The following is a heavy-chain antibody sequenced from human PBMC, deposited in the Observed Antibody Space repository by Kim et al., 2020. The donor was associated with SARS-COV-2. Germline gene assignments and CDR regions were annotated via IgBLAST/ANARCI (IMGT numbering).Heavy chain of an antibody. J-gene: IGHJ6*02. D-gene: IGHD2-15*01. CDR1: GYTFTGYY. Sequence: ASVKVSCKASGYTFTGYYMHWVRQAPGQGLEWMGWINPNSGGTNYAQKFQGWVTMTRDTSISTAYMELSRLRSDDTAVYYCARAPCDCSGGSCHRCYYYYGMYVWGQGTTVTVSS. CDR3: ARAPCDCSGGSCHRCYYYYGMYV. CDR2: INPNSGGT. V-gene: IGHV1-2*04.